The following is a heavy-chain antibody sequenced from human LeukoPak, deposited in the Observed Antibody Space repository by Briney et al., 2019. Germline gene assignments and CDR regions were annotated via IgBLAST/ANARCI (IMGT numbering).Heavy chain of an antibody. CDR2: IYYSGST. J-gene: IGHJ2*01. CDR3: AILPPDWYFDL. CDR1: GGSISSSSYY. V-gene: IGHV4-39*01. Sequence: SETLSLTCTVSGGSISSSSYYWGWIRQPPGKGLEWIGSIYYSGSTYYNPSLKSRVTISVDTSKNQFSLKLSSVTAADTAVYYCAILPPDWYFDLWGRGTLVTVSS.